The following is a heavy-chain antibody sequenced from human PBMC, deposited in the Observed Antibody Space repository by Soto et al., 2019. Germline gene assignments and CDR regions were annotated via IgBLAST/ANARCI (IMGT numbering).Heavy chain of an antibody. J-gene: IGHJ3*02. CDR2: IIPILGIA. Sequence: QVQLVQSGAEVKKPGSSVKVSCKASGGTFSSYTISWVRQAPGQGLEWMGRIIPILGIANYAQKFQGRVTIXXDXSXXTAYMELSSLRSEDTAVYYCARGKGQQLVQLAFDIWGQGTMVTVSS. CDR3: ARGKGQQLVQLAFDI. D-gene: IGHD6-13*01. V-gene: IGHV1-69*02. CDR1: GGTFSSYT.